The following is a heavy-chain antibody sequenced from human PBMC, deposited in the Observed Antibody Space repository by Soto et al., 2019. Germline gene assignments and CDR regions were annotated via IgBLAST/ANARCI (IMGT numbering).Heavy chain of an antibody. CDR2: ISSDDNT. D-gene: IGHD3-3*01. Sequence: EVQLMESGGGLVQPGGSLRLSCAASGFIVNNIFMTWVRQAPGKGLVWLSTISSDDNTYYAHSVKGRFNISRDSPKNTLYLQMHSLTAEDTAVYHCARDILGGSYDFSHGGQGALVTVSS. CDR3: ARDILGGSYDFSH. CDR1: GFIVNNIF. V-gene: IGHV3-66*01. J-gene: IGHJ1*01.